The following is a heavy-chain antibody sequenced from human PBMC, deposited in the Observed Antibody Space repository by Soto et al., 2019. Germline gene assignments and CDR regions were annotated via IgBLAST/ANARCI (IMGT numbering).Heavy chain of an antibody. D-gene: IGHD7-27*01. V-gene: IGHV1-3*01. CDR3: ARDTGDGIFDF. Sequence: GTGVSVTCTASVYTISSYAIHWVRGAKGQRLEWMGWINAGYGNTKSSQKFQDRVTISRDTSASTAYMELTSLRSEDTAVYYCARDTGDGIFDFWGQGTLVTFSS. CDR2: INAGYGNT. J-gene: IGHJ4*02. CDR1: VYTISSYA.